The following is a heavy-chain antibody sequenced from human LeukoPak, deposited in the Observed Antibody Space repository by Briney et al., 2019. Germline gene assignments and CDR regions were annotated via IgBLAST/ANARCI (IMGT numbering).Heavy chain of an antibody. CDR1: GYTFTGYY. J-gene: IGHJ4*02. V-gene: IGHV1-2*02. CDR3: ARVGSSGWYVHPTPDY. D-gene: IGHD6-19*01. CDR2: INPNSGDT. Sequence: GASVKVSCKASGYTFTGYYMRWVRQAPGQGLEWMGWINPNSGDTNYAQKFQGRVTVTRDTSISTAYMELSRLRSDDTAVYYCARVGSSGWYVHPTPDYWGQGTLLTVSS.